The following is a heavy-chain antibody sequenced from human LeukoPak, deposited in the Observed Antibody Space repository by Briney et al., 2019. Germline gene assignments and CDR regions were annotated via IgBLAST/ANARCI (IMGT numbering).Heavy chain of an antibody. CDR2: IYTSGST. V-gene: IGHV4-61*02. J-gene: IGHJ4*02. CDR3: ARGIAAAFDY. Sequence: SETLSLTCTVSGGSISSGSYYWSWIRQPAGKGLEWIGRIYTSGSTNYNPSLKGRVTISVDTSKNQFSLKLSSVTAANTAVYYCARGIAAAFDYWGQGALVTVSS. D-gene: IGHD6-13*01. CDR1: GGSISSGSYY.